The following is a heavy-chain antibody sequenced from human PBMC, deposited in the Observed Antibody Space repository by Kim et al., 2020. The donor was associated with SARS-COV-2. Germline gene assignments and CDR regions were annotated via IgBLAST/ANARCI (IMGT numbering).Heavy chain of an antibody. CDR1: GGSISSGSYY. CDR3: ARAITPSYSSSLYRKNYYFGMDV. V-gene: IGHV4-61*02. J-gene: IGHJ6*02. D-gene: IGHD6-13*01. Sequence: SETLSLTCTVSGGSISSGSYYWSWIRQPAGKGLEWIGRIYTSGSTNYNPSLKSRVTISVDTSKNQFSLKLSSVTAADPAVYYWARAITPSYSSSLYRKNYYFGMDVWGQGTTVTVSS. CDR2: IYTSGST.